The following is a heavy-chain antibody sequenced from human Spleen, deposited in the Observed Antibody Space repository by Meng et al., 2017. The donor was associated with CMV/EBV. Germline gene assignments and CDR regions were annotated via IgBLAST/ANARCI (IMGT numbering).Heavy chain of an antibody. V-gene: IGHV3-15*01. CDR3: TRDRSLYFFDY. Sequence: AVSGLIFSDAWLTWVRQAPGKGLEWVGRIKSNPDGGTTDYAAPVKGRFTISRDDSKSTLYLQMNSLKSEDTAVYYCTRDRSLYFFDYWGQGTLVTVSS. CDR2: IKSNPDGGTT. CDR1: GLIFSDAW. J-gene: IGHJ4*02. D-gene: IGHD3-16*02.